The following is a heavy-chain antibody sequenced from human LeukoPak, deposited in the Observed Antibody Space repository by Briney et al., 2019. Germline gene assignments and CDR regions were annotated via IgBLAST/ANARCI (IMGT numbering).Heavy chain of an antibody. CDR2: ISGSGGST. V-gene: IGHV3-23*01. CDR1: GFTFSSYA. CDR3: ARYCSSTSCRSLDAFDI. Sequence: PGGSLRLSCAASGFTFSSYAMSWVRQAPGKGLEWVSAISGSGGSTYYADSVKGRFTISRDNSKNTLYLQMNSLRAEDTAVYYCARYCSSTSCRSLDAFDIWGQGTMVTVSS. D-gene: IGHD2-2*01. J-gene: IGHJ3*02.